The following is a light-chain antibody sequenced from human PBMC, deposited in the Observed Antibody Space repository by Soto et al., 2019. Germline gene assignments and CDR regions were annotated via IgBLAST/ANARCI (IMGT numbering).Light chain of an antibody. CDR2: GAS. CDR1: QSVTSNY. V-gene: IGKV3-20*01. Sequence: EIVLTQSPGTLSLSPGERATLSCRASQSVTSNYLAWYQQKTGQAPRLLVYGASSRATGISDRFSGSGSGTDFTLTISRLEPEDFAVYYCQHYVSPPITFGQGTRLEIK. CDR3: QHYVSPPIT. J-gene: IGKJ5*01.